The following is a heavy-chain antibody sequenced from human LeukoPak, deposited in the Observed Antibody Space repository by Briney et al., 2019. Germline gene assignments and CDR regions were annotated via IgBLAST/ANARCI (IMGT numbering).Heavy chain of an antibody. CDR2: INPSGGST. Sequence: ASVKVSCKASGYTFTSYYMHWVRQAPGQGLEWMGIINPSGGSTSYAQKFQGRVTMTRDTSTSTVYMELSSLRSEDTAVYYCARDSTLVYDILTGYYDAFDIWGQGTMVTVSS. D-gene: IGHD3-9*01. CDR3: ARDSTLVYDILTGYYDAFDI. V-gene: IGHV1-46*01. CDR1: GYTFTSYY. J-gene: IGHJ3*02.